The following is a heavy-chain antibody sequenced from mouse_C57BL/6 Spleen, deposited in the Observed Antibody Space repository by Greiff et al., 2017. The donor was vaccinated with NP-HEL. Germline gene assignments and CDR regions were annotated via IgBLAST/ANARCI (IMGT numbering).Heavy chain of an antibody. CDR1: GFTFTSFW. CDR2: IGPNSGGT. CDR3: ARETVGLGYFDG. J-gene: IGHJ1*03. D-gene: IGHD4-1*01. V-gene: IGHV1-72*01. Sequence: QVQLKQPGAELVKPGASVKLSCTASGFTFTSFWMHWVKQRPGGGLEWIGRIGPNSGGTKYNDKFTIKATLTVSKPSSTAYMQLSSRTSEDSAVYYCARETVGLGYFDGWGTGTTVTVAS.